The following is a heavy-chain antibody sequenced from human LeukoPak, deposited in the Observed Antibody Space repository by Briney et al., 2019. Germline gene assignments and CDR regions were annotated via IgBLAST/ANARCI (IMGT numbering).Heavy chain of an antibody. J-gene: IGHJ4*02. D-gene: IGHD3-22*01. CDR2: INWNGGST. Sequence: PGGSLRLSCAASGFTFDDYGMSWVRQAPGKGLEGVSGINWNGGSTGYADSVKGRFTISRDNAKHSLYLQMNSLRAEDTALYYCARDLPYYYDSSGYYRALDYWGQGTLVTVSS. V-gene: IGHV3-20*04. CDR3: ARDLPYYYDSSGYYRALDY. CDR1: GFTFDDYG.